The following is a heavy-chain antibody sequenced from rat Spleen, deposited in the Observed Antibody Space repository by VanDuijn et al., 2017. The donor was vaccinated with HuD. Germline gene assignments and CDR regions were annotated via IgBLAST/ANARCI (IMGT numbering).Heavy chain of an antibody. CDR1: GFTFSNYN. V-gene: IGHV5-7*01. CDR3: TSDAIFNYGSYPSYVMDA. D-gene: IGHD1-3*01. Sequence: EVQLVESDGGLVQPGRSLKLSCAASGFTFSNYNMAWVRQAPKKGLEWVATISYDGSSTYYRDSVKGRFTISRDNAKNTLFLQMNSLRSEDTATYYCTSDAIFNYGSYPSYVMDAWGQGASVTVSS. J-gene: IGHJ4*01. CDR2: ISYDGSST.